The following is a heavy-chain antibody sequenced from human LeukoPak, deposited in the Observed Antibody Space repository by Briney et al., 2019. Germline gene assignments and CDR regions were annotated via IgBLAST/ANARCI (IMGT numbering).Heavy chain of an antibody. CDR2: IYSSGNT. Sequence: SETLSLTCTVSGGSISRHYWSWIRQPAGKGLEWIGRIYSSGNTNYNPSLNSRVTMSVDTSKTQFSLKLTSVPAADTAVYYCARVLTAVAGPYYFDFWGQGTLVTVSS. J-gene: IGHJ4*02. V-gene: IGHV4-4*07. D-gene: IGHD6-19*01. CDR3: ARVLTAVAGPYYFDF. CDR1: GGSISRHY.